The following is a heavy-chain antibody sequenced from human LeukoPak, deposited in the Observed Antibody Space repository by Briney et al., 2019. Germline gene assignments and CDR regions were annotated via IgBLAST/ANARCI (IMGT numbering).Heavy chain of an antibody. J-gene: IGHJ4*02. Sequence: GGSLRLSCAASGFTFSSYAMSWVRQAPGKGLEWVSAISGSGGSTYYADSVKGRFTISRDNSKNTLYLQMNSLRAEDTAVYYCANWGRFLEWLLPLDYWGQGTLVTVSS. CDR1: GFTFSSYA. D-gene: IGHD3-3*01. CDR2: ISGSGGST. V-gene: IGHV3-23*01. CDR3: ANWGRFLEWLLPLDY.